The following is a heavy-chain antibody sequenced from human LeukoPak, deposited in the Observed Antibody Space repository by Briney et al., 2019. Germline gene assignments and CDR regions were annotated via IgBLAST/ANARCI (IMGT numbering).Heavy chain of an antibody. Sequence: GGSLRLSCAASGFTFSDHCMDWVRQAPGKGLEWVGRTRNKANSYTTEYAASVKGRFTISRDDSKESLYLQMNSLKTEDTAVYYCARESGGGVLGYFDLWGRGTLVSVSS. J-gene: IGHJ2*01. CDR1: GFTFSDHC. V-gene: IGHV3-72*01. D-gene: IGHD3-10*01. CDR3: ARESGGGVLGYFDL. CDR2: TRNKANSYTT.